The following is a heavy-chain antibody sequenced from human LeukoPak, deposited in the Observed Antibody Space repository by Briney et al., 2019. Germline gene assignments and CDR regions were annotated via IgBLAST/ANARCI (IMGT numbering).Heavy chain of an antibody. CDR2: LHYGGST. J-gene: IGHJ4*02. D-gene: IGHD6-13*01. Sequence: VKPSETLSLTCTVSDGAITGYYWSWIRQPPGKGLDWIGHLHYGGSTNYNPSLKSRVTISVDTSKNHFSLKLSSVTAADTAVYYCARGYSTSWTYYFDYWGQGALVTVSS. CDR1: DGAITGYY. CDR3: ARGYSTSWTYYFDY. V-gene: IGHV4-59*01.